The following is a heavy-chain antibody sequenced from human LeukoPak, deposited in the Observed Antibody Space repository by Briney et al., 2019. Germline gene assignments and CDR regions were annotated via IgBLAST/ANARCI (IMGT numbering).Heavy chain of an antibody. J-gene: IGHJ4*02. D-gene: IGHD3-16*01. V-gene: IGHV1-8*01. CDR2: MNPNSGNT. CDR1: GYTFTSYD. CDR3: ARVLSGGSLPYYFDY. Sequence: GASVKVSCKSSGYTFTSYDINWVRQATGQGLEWMGWMNPNSGNTGYAQKFQGRVTMTRNTSISTAYMELSSLRSEDTAVYYCARVLSGGSLPYYFDYWGREPWSPSPQ.